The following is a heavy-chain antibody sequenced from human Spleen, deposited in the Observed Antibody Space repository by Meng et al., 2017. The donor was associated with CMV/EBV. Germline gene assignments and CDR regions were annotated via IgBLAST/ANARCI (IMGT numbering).Heavy chain of an antibody. CDR1: GFTFNNSA. Sequence: GESLKISCTASGFTFNNSAMSWVRQAPGKGLEWVSVIYGGGFSTYYADSVKGRFTISRDNPKNTLYLQMNSLRAEDTAIYYCAKGITIYGVVPLSTFDYWGQGTLVTVSS. CDR3: AKGITIYGVVPLSTFDY. J-gene: IGHJ4*02. V-gene: IGHV3-23*03. CDR2: IYGGGFST. D-gene: IGHD3-3*01.